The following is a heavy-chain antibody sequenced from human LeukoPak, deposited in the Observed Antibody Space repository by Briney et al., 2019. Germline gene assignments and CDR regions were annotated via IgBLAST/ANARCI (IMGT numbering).Heavy chain of an antibody. J-gene: IGHJ4*02. CDR2: IYYSGST. Sequence: SETLSLTCAVYGGSFSGYYWSWIRQPPGKGLEWIGYIYYSGSTNYNPSLKSRVTISVDTSKNQFSLKLSSVTAADTAVYYCALLLGVSGSVDYWGQGTLVTVSS. V-gene: IGHV4-59*01. CDR1: GGSFSGYY. D-gene: IGHD3-10*01. CDR3: ALLLGVSGSVDY.